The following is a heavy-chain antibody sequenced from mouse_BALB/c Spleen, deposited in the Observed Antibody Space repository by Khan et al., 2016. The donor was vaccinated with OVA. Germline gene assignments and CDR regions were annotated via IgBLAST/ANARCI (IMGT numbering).Heavy chain of an antibody. D-gene: IGHD2-14*01. CDR2: MISSGYT. CDR3: ARSTYRYAFAY. Sequence: EVQLQESGPSLVQPSQTLSLTCSVTGVSISSGYWSWIRKFPGNKLEYMGYMISSGYTYYNPSLKSRISITRHTSKNQYYLQLNSVTTEDTATYXCARSTYRYAFAYWGQGTLVTVSA. CDR1: GVSISSGY. J-gene: IGHJ3*01. V-gene: IGHV3-8*02.